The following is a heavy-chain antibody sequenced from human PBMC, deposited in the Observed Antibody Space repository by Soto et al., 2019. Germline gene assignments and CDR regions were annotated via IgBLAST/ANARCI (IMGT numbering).Heavy chain of an antibody. CDR2: IYHSGST. CDR3: ARAPYDFWSGYYSFWFDP. Sequence: SETLSLTCAVSSGSISSSNWWSWVRQPPGKGLEWIGEIYHSGSTNYNPSLKSRVTISVDKSKNQFSLKLSSVTAEDTAVYYCARAPYDFWSGYYSFWFDPWGQGTLVTVSS. V-gene: IGHV4-4*02. CDR1: SGSISSSNW. D-gene: IGHD3-3*01. J-gene: IGHJ5*02.